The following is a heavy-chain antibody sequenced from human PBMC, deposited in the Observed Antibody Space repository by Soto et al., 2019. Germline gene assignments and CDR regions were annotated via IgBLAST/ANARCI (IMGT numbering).Heavy chain of an antibody. J-gene: IGHJ4*02. Sequence: GASVKVSCKASGYTFTGYYMHWVRQAPGQGLEWMGWINPNSGGTNYAQKFQCWVTMTRDTSISTAYMELSRLRSDDTAVYYCARVPGSSSWGYYFDYWGQGTLVTVSS. CDR1: GYTFTGYY. CDR2: INPNSGGT. D-gene: IGHD6-13*01. CDR3: ARVPGSSSWGYYFDY. V-gene: IGHV1-2*04.